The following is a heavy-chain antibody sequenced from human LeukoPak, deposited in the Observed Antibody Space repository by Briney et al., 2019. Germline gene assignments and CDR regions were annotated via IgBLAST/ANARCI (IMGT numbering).Heavy chain of an antibody. D-gene: IGHD3-10*01. J-gene: IGHJ5*02. CDR3: ARALGSDDWFDP. V-gene: IGHV3-21*01. Sequence: PGGSLRLSCAASGFTFSSYTINWVRQAPGKGLEWVSSISSSSLYRFYADSVRGRFTISRDNAKNTLYLQMNSLRAEDTAVYYCARALGSDDWFDPWGQGTLVTVSS. CDR1: GFTFSSYT. CDR2: ISSSSLYR.